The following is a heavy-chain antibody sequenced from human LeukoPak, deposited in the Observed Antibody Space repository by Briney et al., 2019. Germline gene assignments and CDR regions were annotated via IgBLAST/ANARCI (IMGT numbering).Heavy chain of an antibody. V-gene: IGHV3-23*01. Sequence: GGSLRLSCAASGFTFATYAMSWVRQAPGKGLKWVSGITGSGRTTYYADSVKGRFTISRDNSKNTLYLQMNSLRAEDTAVYYCARGRSRDGYNFAFDIWGQGTMVTVSS. CDR2: ITGSGRTT. D-gene: IGHD5-24*01. CDR3: ARGRSRDGYNFAFDI. J-gene: IGHJ3*02. CDR1: GFTFATYA.